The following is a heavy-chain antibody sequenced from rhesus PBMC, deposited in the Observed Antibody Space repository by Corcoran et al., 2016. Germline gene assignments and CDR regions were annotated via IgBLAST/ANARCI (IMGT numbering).Heavy chain of an antibody. J-gene: IGHJ3*01. CDR2: VDGKTGRS. Sequence: QVQLQESGPGLVKPSETLSLTCTVSGDSFHSFWWIWLRHAPGKGLEWIGEVDGKTGRSNYNPPLTSRVTISRDASKTQFSLKVNSMTAADAAIYYCARWTWQLRDAFDFWGRGLRVTVSP. CDR3: ARWTWQLRDAFDF. V-gene: IGHV4-80*01. D-gene: IGHD1-44*01. CDR1: GDSFHSFW.